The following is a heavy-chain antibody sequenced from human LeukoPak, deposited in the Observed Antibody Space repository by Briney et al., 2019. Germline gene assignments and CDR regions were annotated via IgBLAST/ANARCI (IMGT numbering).Heavy chain of an antibody. CDR1: GYTFNGYY. Sequence: ASVKVSCKAFGYTFNGYYLHWVRQAPGQGLEWMGIINPSGGSTSYAQKFQGRVTMTRDTSASTVYMELSSLRSEDTAVYYCARGRGSSGLGFDYWGQGTLVTVSS. CDR2: INPSGGST. V-gene: IGHV1-46*02. D-gene: IGHD6-19*01. J-gene: IGHJ4*02. CDR3: ARGRGSSGLGFDY.